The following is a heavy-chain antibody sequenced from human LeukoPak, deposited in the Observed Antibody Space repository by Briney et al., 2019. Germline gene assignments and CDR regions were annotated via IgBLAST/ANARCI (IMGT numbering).Heavy chain of an antibody. Sequence: PGGSLRLSCAASGFPFSSYWMHWVRQAPGKGLVWVSRVSSDGSSTTYADSVKGRFTGSRDNTKNTLYLQMNGLRAEDTAVYYCVRDAWMESTPRDYWGQGTLVTVSS. V-gene: IGHV3-74*01. CDR3: VRDAWMESTPRDY. J-gene: IGHJ4*02. D-gene: IGHD3-3*01. CDR1: GFPFSSYW. CDR2: VSSDGSST.